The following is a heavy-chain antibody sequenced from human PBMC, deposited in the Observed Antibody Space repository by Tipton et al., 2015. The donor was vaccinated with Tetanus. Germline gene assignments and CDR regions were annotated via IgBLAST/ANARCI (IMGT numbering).Heavy chain of an antibody. Sequence: QLVQSGAEVKKPGASVKVSCKASGYTFTGYYMYWVRQAPGQGLEWMGWIDPNSGGTVYAQKFQGRVTMTRDTSISTAYTELRSLRSDDTAVYYCARDRGDYIYYGMDVWGPGTTVTVSS. CDR3: ARDRGDYIYYGMDV. CDR2: IDPNSGGT. V-gene: IGHV1-2*02. D-gene: IGHD3-22*01. CDR1: GYTFTGYY. J-gene: IGHJ6*02.